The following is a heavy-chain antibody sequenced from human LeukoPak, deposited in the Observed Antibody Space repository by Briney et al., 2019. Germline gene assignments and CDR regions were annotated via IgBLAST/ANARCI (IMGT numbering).Heavy chain of an antibody. Sequence: SETLSLTCTVSGGPISGSSYYWGWIRQPPGKGLEWIGSIYYSGSTYYNPSLKSRVTISVDTSKNQFSLKLSSVTAADTAVYYCARDATLSLYYAFDIWGQGTMVTVSS. J-gene: IGHJ3*02. CDR3: ARDATLSLYYAFDI. CDR2: IYYSGST. V-gene: IGHV4-39*07. D-gene: IGHD2-15*01. CDR1: GGPISGSSYY.